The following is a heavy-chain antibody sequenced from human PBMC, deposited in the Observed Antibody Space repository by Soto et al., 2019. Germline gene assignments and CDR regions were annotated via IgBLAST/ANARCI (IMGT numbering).Heavy chain of an antibody. J-gene: IGHJ4*02. D-gene: IGHD3-22*01. CDR1: GFTFSAYA. Sequence: QEQLVESGGGVVQPGRSLRLSCAASGFTFSAYAMNWVRQAPGKGLEWVALISYDGNNRYYADSVKGRFTISRDNSKITLYLQMNSLRGEDTAVYYCARDGNTYHYDRQDYWGQGSLVTVSS. CDR2: ISYDGNNR. CDR3: ARDGNTYHYDRQDY. V-gene: IGHV3-30-3*01.